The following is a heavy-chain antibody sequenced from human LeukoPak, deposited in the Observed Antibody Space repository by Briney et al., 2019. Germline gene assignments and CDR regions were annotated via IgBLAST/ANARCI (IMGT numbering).Heavy chain of an antibody. CDR2: INHSGST. Sequence: SETLSLTCAVYGGSFRGYYWSWIRQPPGKGLEWIGEINHSGSTNYNPSLKSRVTISLDTSMKKFSLKLNSVSAADTAVYYCASTERCSTTCPLDYWGQGTLVTVSS. CDR3: ASTERCSTTCPLDY. V-gene: IGHV4-34*01. J-gene: IGHJ4*02. D-gene: IGHD2-2*01. CDR1: GGSFRGYY.